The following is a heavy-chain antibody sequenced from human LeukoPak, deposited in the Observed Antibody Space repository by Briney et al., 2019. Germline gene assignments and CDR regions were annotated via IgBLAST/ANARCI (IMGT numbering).Heavy chain of an antibody. Sequence: SETLSLTCTVSGGSISSYYWSWIRQPPGKGLEWMGYIDYSGYTNYNPSLKSRVTISVDTSKNQFSLKLTSVTAADTAVYFCARGGYYGSGNDFRFDPWGQGTLVTVSS. J-gene: IGHJ5*02. CDR1: GGSISSYY. D-gene: IGHD3-10*01. CDR2: IDYSGYT. V-gene: IGHV4-59*13. CDR3: ARGGYYGSGNDFRFDP.